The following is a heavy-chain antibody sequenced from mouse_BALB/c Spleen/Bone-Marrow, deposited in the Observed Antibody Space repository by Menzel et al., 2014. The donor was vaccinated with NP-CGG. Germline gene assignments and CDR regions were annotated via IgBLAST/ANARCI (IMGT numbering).Heavy chain of an antibody. CDR3: IRELVRGFGY. J-gene: IGHJ3*01. D-gene: IGHD2-14*01. CDR2: INPGSGGA. Sequence: QVHVKQSGAELVRPGTQVKVSCKASGYAFTNYFMEWVKQRPGQGLEWIGVINPGSGGANYNEEFKGKAILTADKSSSTAYMQLSSLTSDDSAVYFCIRELVRGFGYWGQGTLVTVSA. CDR1: GYAFTNYF. V-gene: IGHV1-54*01.